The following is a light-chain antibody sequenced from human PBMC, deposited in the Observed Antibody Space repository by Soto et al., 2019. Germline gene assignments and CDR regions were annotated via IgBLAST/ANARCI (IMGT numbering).Light chain of an antibody. CDR1: SSDVGGYNY. Sequence: QSVLTQPASVSGSPGQSITFSCTGTSSDVGGYNYVSWYQQHPGKAPKLLIYDVTNRPSGVSNRFSGSKSGNTASLTISGLQAEDEADYYCSSYTDSSLGVVFGGGTQLTVL. CDR2: DVT. CDR3: SSYTDSSLGVV. V-gene: IGLV2-14*03. J-gene: IGLJ2*01.